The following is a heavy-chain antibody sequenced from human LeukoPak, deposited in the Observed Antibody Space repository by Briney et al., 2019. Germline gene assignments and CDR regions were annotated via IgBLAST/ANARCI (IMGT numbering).Heavy chain of an antibody. CDR1: GFTFNSYA. CDR3: ATEKVGYFVGY. J-gene: IGHJ4*02. Sequence: AGRSLRLPCGASGFTFNSYAMNWVRQAPGTGLECVALISNDGSGKSYSASVKSRFTISRDNFKNTLYLEVSSLRVEDTAIYYCATEKVGYFVGYWGQGTLVTVSS. D-gene: IGHD2-21*01. V-gene: IGHV3-30*04. CDR2: ISNDGSGK.